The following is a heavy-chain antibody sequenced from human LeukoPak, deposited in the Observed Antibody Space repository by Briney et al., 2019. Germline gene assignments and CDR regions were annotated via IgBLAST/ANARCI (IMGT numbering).Heavy chain of an antibody. D-gene: IGHD5-18*01. CDR1: GFTFSSYA. Sequence: GGSLRLSCAAAGFTFSSYAMIWVRQAPGKGLEWVSVIYSGGSTYYADSVKGRFTISRDNSKNTLYLQMNSLRAEDTAVYYCARVDTAMDTYYYYYMDVWGKGTTVTISS. CDR3: ARVDTAMDTYYYYYMDV. CDR2: IYSGGST. J-gene: IGHJ6*03. V-gene: IGHV3-53*01.